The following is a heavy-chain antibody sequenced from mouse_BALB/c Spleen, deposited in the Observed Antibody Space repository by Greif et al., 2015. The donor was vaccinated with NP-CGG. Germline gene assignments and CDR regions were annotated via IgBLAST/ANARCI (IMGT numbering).Heavy chain of an antibody. CDR3: ARDYHGNPLDY. CDR2: INPGSGGT. J-gene: IGHJ2*01. Sequence: VQLQQSGAELVRPGTSVKVSCKASGYAFTNYLIEWVKQRPGQGLEWIGVINPGSGGTNYNEKFKGKATLTADKSSSTAYMQLSSLTSDDSAVYFCARDYHGNPLDYWGQGTTLTVSS. V-gene: IGHV1-54*01. CDR1: GYAFTNYL. D-gene: IGHD2-1*01.